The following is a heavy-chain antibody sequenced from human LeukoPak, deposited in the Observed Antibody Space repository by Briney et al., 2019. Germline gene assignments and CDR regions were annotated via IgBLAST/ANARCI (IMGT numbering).Heavy chain of an antibody. CDR3: ARVNGRISADI. CDR1: GGSISSYY. J-gene: IGHJ3*02. V-gene: IGHV4-59*12. D-gene: IGHD4-23*01. Sequence: SETLSLTCTVSGGSISSYYWSWIRQPPGKGLEWIGEIYHSGSTNYNPSLKSRVTISVDKSKNQFSLKLSSVTAADMAVYYCARVNGRISADIWGQGTMVTVSS. CDR2: IYHSGST.